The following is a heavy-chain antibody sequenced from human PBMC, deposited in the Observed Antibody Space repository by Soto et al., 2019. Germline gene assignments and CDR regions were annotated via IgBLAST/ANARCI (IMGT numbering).Heavy chain of an antibody. D-gene: IGHD2-2*01. J-gene: IGHJ6*03. Sequence: GGSLRLSCAASGFTFSSYSMNWVRQAPGKGLEWVSYISSSSSTIYYADSVKGRFTISRDNAKNSLYLQMNSLRAEDTAVYYCARERPQYCSSTSCYGRSYMDVWGKGTTVTVSS. V-gene: IGHV3-48*01. CDR3: ARERPQYCSSTSCYGRSYMDV. CDR1: GFTFSSYS. CDR2: ISSSSSTI.